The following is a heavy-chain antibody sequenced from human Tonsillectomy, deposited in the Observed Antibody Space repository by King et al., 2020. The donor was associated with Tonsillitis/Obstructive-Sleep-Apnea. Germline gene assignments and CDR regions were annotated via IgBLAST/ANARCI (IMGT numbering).Heavy chain of an antibody. J-gene: IGHJ3*02. CDR2: INPSGGST. V-gene: IGHV1-46*01. CDR1: GYTFTSYY. D-gene: IGHD2-15*01. CDR3: ARSYCSGGSCSAFDI. Sequence: QLVQSGAEVKKPGASVKVSCQASGYTFTSYYMHWVRQAPGQGLEWMGIINPSGGSTSYAQKFQGRVTMTRDTSTSTVYMELSSLRSEDTAVYYCARSYCSGGSCSAFDIWGQGTMVTVSS.